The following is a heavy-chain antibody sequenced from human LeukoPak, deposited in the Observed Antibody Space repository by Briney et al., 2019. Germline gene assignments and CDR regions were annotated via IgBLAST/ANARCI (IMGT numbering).Heavy chain of an antibody. V-gene: IGHV1-2*02. J-gene: IGHJ6*02. CDR2: MSPYSGGA. Sequence: ASVKVSCKASGYTFTDYYIHWVRQAPGQGLEWMGWMSPYSGGADYAQKFQGRVTMTGDTSLSTVSMQLSSLRSDDTAVYYCARATNFYYYYGMDVWGQGTTVTVSS. D-gene: IGHD1-26*01. CDR1: GYTFTDYY. CDR3: ARATNFYYYYGMDV.